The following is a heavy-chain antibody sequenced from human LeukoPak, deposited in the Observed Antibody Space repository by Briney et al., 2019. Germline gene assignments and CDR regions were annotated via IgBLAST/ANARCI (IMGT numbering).Heavy chain of an antibody. V-gene: IGHV4-61*02. CDR2: IYPSGSN. CDR3: ARVVVAGTCNWFDP. D-gene: IGHD6-19*01. J-gene: IGHJ5*02. CDR1: GRSISSGNYY. Sequence: PSQTLSLTCTVSGRSISSGNYYCSWIRQPAGKGLEWIGRIYPSGSNNYNSSLRSRVTISVDTSKNQFSLKLSSVTAADTAVYYCARVVVAGTCNWFDPWGQGTLVTVSS.